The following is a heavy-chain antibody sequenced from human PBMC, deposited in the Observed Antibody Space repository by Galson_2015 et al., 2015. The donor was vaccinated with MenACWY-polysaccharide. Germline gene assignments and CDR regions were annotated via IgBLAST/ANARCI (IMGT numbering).Heavy chain of an antibody. Sequence: SLRLSCAASGFTFSNYGMHWVRQAPGKGLEWVAVISYDGSNKYYADSVKGRFTMSRDNSKNTLYMQMNSLRAEDTAVYYCAKQIDEYYGSGNYYPPWDYWGQGTLVTVSS. J-gene: IGHJ4*02. D-gene: IGHD3-10*01. V-gene: IGHV3-30*18. CDR1: GFTFSNYG. CDR3: AKQIDEYYGSGNYYPPWDY. CDR2: ISYDGSNK.